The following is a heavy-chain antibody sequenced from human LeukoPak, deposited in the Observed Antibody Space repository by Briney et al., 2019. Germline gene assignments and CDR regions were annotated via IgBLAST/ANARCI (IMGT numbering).Heavy chain of an antibody. V-gene: IGHV1-8*01. J-gene: IGHJ5*01. CDR3: ARGEGSSWYAWFDS. CDR2: MNPNSGNT. Sequence: ASVKVSCKASGYTFTSYDIKWVRQAPGQGLEWMGWMNPNSGNTGYAQKFQGRVTMTRNTSITTAYMKLSSLRSEDTAVYYCARGEGSSWYAWFDSWGQGTLVTVSS. CDR1: GYTFTSYD. D-gene: IGHD6-13*01.